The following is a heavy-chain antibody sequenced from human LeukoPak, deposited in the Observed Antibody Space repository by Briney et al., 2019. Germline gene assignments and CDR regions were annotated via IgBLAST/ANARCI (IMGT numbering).Heavy chain of an antibody. Sequence: PSETLSLTCAVYGASFSAYYWGWIRQPPGKGLEWIGEINHSGSTSYNPSLKSRVTISVDTSKNQFSLKLTSVTAADTAVYYCARATVDSSGYYYVFYFDYWGQGTLVTVSS. J-gene: IGHJ4*02. CDR2: INHSGST. CDR3: ARATVDSSGYYYVFYFDY. CDR1: GASFSAYY. D-gene: IGHD3-22*01. V-gene: IGHV4-34*01.